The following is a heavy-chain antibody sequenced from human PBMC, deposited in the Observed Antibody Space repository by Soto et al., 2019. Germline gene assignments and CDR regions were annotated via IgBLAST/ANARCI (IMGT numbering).Heavy chain of an antibody. Sequence: SLTLPLPWSVSDATIINHYWRWIRQPPGRGLEWIGSISYSGSTKYNPSLESRVMISLDTSKNQFSLRLTSVTAADTALYYCARDWDSSGLFDPWGQGALVTVSS. J-gene: IGHJ5*02. D-gene: IGHD3-10*01. CDR1: DATIINHY. V-gene: IGHV4-59*11. CDR3: ARDWDSSGLFDP. CDR2: ISYSGST.